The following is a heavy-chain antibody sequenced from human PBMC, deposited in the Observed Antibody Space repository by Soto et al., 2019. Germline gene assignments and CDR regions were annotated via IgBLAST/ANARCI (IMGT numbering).Heavy chain of an antibody. J-gene: IGHJ4*02. V-gene: IGHV1-18*01. CDR3: ASDPEIFDY. CDR2: ISAYNGNT. Sequence: QVQLVQSGAEVKKPGASVKVSCKAAGYTFTSYGSSWVRQAPGQGLAWMGWISAYNGNTNYAQKLPGRVTMTTDTSTSTAYRELRSLRSDDTAVYYCASDPEIFDYWGQGTLVPVSS. CDR1: GYTFTSYG.